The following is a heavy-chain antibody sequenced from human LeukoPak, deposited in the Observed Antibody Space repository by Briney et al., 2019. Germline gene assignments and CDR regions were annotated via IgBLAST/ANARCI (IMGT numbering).Heavy chain of an antibody. J-gene: IGHJ4*02. V-gene: IGHV4-30-2*01. D-gene: IGHD2-2*02. CDR2: IYHSGST. Sequence: KPSETLSLTCTVSGGSISSGGYYWSWIRQPPGKGLEWIGYIYHSGSTYYNPSLKSRVTISVDRSKNQFSLKLSSVTAADTAVYYCAREEVVLAAIRDYWGQGTLVTVSS. CDR3: AREEVVLAAIRDY. CDR1: GGSISSGGYY.